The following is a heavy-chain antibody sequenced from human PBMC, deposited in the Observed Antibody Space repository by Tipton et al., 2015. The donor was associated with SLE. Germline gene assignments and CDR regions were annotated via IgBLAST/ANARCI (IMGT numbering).Heavy chain of an antibody. V-gene: IGHV4-61*08. Sequence: TLSLTCTATGDSVTSSGYYWSWIRQHPGKGLEWIGFISYDGRTKYNPSLQSRVTLSVDMSKNQFSLRLSSVTAADTGVYYCVKSVVVVSPRDYYYYMDVWGKGTTVTVSS. CDR1: GDSVTSSGYY. CDR2: ISYDGRT. J-gene: IGHJ6*03. CDR3: VKSVVVVSPRDYYYYMDV. D-gene: IGHD2-15*01.